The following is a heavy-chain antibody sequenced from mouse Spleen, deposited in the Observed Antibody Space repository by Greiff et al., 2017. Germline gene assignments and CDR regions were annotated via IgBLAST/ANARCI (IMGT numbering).Heavy chain of an antibody. J-gene: IGHJ2*01. Sequence: EVQLQESGPGLVKPSQSLSLTCSVTGYSITSGYYWNWIRQFPGNKLEWMGYISYDGSNNYNPSLKNRISITRDTSKNQFFLKLNSVTTEDTATYYCARGNSQDFDYWGQGTTLTVSS. CDR2: ISYDGSN. CDR3: ARGNSQDFDY. CDR1: GYSITSGYY. D-gene: IGHD3-1*01. V-gene: IGHV3-6*01.